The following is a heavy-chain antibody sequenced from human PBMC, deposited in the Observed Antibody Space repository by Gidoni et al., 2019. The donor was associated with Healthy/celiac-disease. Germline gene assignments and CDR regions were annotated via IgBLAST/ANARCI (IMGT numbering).Heavy chain of an antibody. Sequence: EVQLVQSGAEVKKPGESLRISCKGSGYSFTSYWISWVRQMPGKGLEWMGRIDPSDSYTNYSPSFQGHVTISADKSISTAYLQWSSLKASDTAMYYCARLGGKVTPPYNWFDPWGQGTLVTVSS. CDR3: ARLGGKVTPPYNWFDP. CDR2: IDPSDSYT. CDR1: GYSFTSYW. V-gene: IGHV5-10-1*03. D-gene: IGHD3-10*01. J-gene: IGHJ5*02.